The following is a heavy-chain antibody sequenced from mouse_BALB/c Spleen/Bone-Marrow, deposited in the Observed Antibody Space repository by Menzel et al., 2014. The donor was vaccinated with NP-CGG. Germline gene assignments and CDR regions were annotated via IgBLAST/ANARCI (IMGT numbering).Heavy chain of an antibody. D-gene: IGHD1-1*01. CDR1: GFNIKDTY. CDR3: ARYYYGFYFDY. J-gene: IGHJ2*01. Sequence: EVKLMESGAELVKPGASVKLSCTASGFNIKDTYMHWVKQRPEQGLEWIGRIDPANGNTKYDPKFQGKATITADTSSNTAYLQLSSQTSEDTAVYYCARYYYGFYFDYWGQGTTLTVSS. V-gene: IGHV14-3*02. CDR2: IDPANGNT.